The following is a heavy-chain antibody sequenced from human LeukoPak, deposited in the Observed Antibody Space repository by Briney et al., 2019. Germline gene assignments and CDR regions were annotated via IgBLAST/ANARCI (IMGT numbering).Heavy chain of an antibody. CDR3: AITARGSWPFDY. CDR2: ISYDGSNK. J-gene: IGHJ4*02. CDR1: GFTFSSYA. D-gene: IGHD6-13*01. V-gene: IGHV3-30-3*01. Sequence: QPGGSLRLSCAASGFTFSSYAMHWVRQAPGKGLEWVAVISYDGSNKYYADSVKGRFTISRDNSKNTLYLQMNSLRAEDTAVYYCAITARGSWPFDYWGQGTLITVSS.